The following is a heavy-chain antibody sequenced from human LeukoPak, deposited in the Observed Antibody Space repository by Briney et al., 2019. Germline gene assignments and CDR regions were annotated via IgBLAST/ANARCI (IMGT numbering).Heavy chain of an antibody. D-gene: IGHD2-2*01. CDR3: ARVGYCISSNCLVGAFDI. Sequence: GSSVKVSCKASGGTFSSYAISWVRQAPGQGLEWMGGIIPIFGAVNQAQKFQGRVTIITDESTSTAYMGLSSLRSEDTAVYYCARVGYCISSNCLVGAFDIWGQGTMVTVSS. J-gene: IGHJ3*02. CDR2: IIPIFGAV. CDR1: GGTFSSYA. V-gene: IGHV1-69*05.